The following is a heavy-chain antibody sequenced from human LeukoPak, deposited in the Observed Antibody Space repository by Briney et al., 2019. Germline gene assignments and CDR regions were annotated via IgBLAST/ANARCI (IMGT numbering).Heavy chain of an antibody. CDR3: ARGGIAARYPRKGNAFDI. CDR1: GGSISSYY. Sequence: SETLSLTCTVSGGSISSYYWSWIRQPAGKGLEWIGRIYTSGSTNYNPSLKSRVTISVDTSKNQFSLKLSSVTAADTAVYYCARGGIAARYPRKGNAFDIWGQGTMVTVSS. CDR2: IYTSGST. D-gene: IGHD6-6*01. J-gene: IGHJ3*02. V-gene: IGHV4-4*07.